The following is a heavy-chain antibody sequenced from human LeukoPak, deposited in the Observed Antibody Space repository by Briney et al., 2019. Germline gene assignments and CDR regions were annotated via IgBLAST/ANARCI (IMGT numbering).Heavy chain of an antibody. J-gene: IGHJ5*02. Sequence: SETLSLTCTVSGGSIRSSYYYWGWLRQPPGKGLEWIGSIYDSGSTYYNPSLKSRVTISVDTSKNQFSLRLSSVTAADTAVYYCARARVVVVPAAIWYWFDPWGQGTLVTVSS. D-gene: IGHD2-2*01. CDR2: IYDSGST. V-gene: IGHV4-39*07. CDR3: ARARVVVVPAAIWYWFDP. CDR1: GGSIRSSYYY.